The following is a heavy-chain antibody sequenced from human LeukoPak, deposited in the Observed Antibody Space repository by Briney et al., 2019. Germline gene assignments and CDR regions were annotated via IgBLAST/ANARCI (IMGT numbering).Heavy chain of an antibody. J-gene: IGHJ6*03. CDR2: IYHSGST. V-gene: IGHV4-4*02. D-gene: IGHD6-13*01. CDR1: GGSISSSNW. CDR3: AMAGYSSSWKYYYYYYYMDV. Sequence: ASGTLSLTCAVSGGSISSSNWWSWVRQPPGKGLEWIGEIYHSGSTNYNPSLKSRVTIAVDKSKNQFSLKLSSVTAADTAVYYCAMAGYSSSWKYYYYYYYMDVWGKGTTVTVSS.